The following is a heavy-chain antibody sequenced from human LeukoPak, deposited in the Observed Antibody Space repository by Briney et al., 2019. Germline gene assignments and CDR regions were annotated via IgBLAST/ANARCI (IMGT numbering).Heavy chain of an antibody. V-gene: IGHV1-69*04. D-gene: IGHD5-24*01. CDR3: ARGEMATPFDY. J-gene: IGHJ4*02. Sequence: SVKVSFKASGGTFSSYAISWVRQAPGQGLEWMGRIIPIFGIANYAQKFQGRVTITADKSTSTAYMELSSLRSEDTAVYYCARGEMATPFDYWGQGPLVTVSS. CDR2: IIPIFGIA. CDR1: GGTFSSYA.